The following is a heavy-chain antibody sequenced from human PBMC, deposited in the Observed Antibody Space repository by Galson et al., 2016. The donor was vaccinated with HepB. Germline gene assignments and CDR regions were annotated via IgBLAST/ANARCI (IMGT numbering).Heavy chain of an antibody. J-gene: IGHJ6*02. D-gene: IGHD3-3*01. Sequence: VRQAPGKGLEWLSYLSRSSTYIKYADSVKGRFTISRDNAKNSLFLQMDSLRVEDTAVYFCARDQPTIFGVGHRESDYYYGMDVRGQGTTVTVSS. CDR3: ARDQPTIFGVGHRESDYYYGMDV. V-gene: IGHV3-21*05. CDR2: LSRSSTYI.